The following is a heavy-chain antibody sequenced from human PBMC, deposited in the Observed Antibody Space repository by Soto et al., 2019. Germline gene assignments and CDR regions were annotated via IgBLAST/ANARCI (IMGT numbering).Heavy chain of an antibody. CDR1: GGSFSGYY. CDR3: ARAEGIAAAAGYFQH. D-gene: IGHD6-13*01. CDR2: INHSGST. V-gene: IGHV4-34*01. J-gene: IGHJ1*01. Sequence: QVQLQQWGAGLLKPSETLSLTCAVYGGSFSGYYWSWIRQPPGKGLEWIGEINHSGSTNYNPSLKSRVTISVDTSKNQFSVKLSSVTAADTAVYYCARAEGIAAAAGYFQHWGQGTLVTVSS.